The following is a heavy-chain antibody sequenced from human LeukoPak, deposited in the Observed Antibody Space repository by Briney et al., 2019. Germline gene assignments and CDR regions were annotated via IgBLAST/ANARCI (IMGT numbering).Heavy chain of an antibody. CDR2: MNPNSGNT. D-gene: IGHD3-22*01. CDR1: GYTFTSYD. CDR3: AREGYYYDSSGQDAFDI. Sequence: ASVKVSCKASGYTFTSYDINWVRQATGQGLEWMGWMNPNSGNTGYAQKFQGRVTLTRDTSISTAYMELSSLRSEDTAVYYCAREGYYYDSSGQDAFDIWGQGTMVTVSS. V-gene: IGHV1-8*01. J-gene: IGHJ3*02.